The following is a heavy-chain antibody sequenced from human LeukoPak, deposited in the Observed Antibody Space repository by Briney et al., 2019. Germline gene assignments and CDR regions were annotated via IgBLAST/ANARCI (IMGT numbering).Heavy chain of an antibody. J-gene: IGHJ4*02. CDR2: IIPIFGTA. CDR3: AREAGAAAAYFDY. D-gene: IGHD6-13*01. CDR1: GGTFSSYA. V-gene: IGHV1-69*01. Sequence: SVKVSCKASGGTFSSYAISWVRQAPGQGLEWMGGIIPIFGTANYAQKFQGRVTITADESTSTAYMELSSLRSEDTAVYYCAREAGAAAAYFDYWGQGTLVTVSS.